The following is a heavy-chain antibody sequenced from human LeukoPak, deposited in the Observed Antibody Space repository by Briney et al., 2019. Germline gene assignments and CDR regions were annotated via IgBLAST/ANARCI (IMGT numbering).Heavy chain of an antibody. Sequence: SETLSLTCTVSGGSISSYYWSWIRQPPGKGLEWIGYIYYSGSTNYNPSLKSRVTISVDTSKNQFSLKLSSVTAADTAVYYCARKVWGSHRYAPAFDIWGQGTMVTVSS. D-gene: IGHD3-16*02. V-gene: IGHV4-59*08. J-gene: IGHJ3*02. CDR1: GGSISSYY. CDR2: IYYSGST. CDR3: ARKVWGSHRYAPAFDI.